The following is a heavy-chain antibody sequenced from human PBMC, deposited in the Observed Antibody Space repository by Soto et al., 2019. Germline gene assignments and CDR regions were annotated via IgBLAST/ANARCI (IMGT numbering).Heavy chain of an antibody. D-gene: IGHD3-10*01. V-gene: IGHV3-33*01. CDR3: ARDSYRAMVLGVIFLGSGYYYGMDV. J-gene: IGHJ6*02. CDR2: IWYDGSNK. CDR1: GFTFSSYG. Sequence: QVQLVESGGGVVQPGRSLRLSCAASGFTFSSYGMHWVRQAPGKGLEWVAVIWYDGSNKYYADSVKGRFTISRDNSKNTLYLQMNSLRAADTAVYYCARDSYRAMVLGVIFLGSGYYYGMDVWGQGTTVTVSS.